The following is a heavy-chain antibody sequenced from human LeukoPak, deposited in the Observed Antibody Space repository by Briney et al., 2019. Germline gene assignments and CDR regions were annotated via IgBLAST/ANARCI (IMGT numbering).Heavy chain of an antibody. CDR2: IFYSGST. V-gene: IGHV4-59*08. Sequence: SETHSLTCTVACRSISIHYWSWIRHPPGKGLEWIGYIFYSGSTNYNPSLKSRVTISVDTSRNQFTLKLSSVTAADTAVYYCARSYSSSWYAYHGMDVWGQGTTVTVSS. D-gene: IGHD6-13*01. CDR3: ARSYSSSWYAYHGMDV. CDR1: CRSISIHY. J-gene: IGHJ6*02.